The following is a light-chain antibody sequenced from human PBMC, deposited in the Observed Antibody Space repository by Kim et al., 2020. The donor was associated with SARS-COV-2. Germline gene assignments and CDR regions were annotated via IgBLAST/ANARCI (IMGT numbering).Light chain of an antibody. V-gene: IGKV3-20*01. CDR2: GGA. CDR1: RSVSS. Sequence: GGTPSRASRASRSVSSLVWWQQKPRRAPRLLLYGGATRAASSPRRISGSSDWTDFSLTISRLQHEDVAVYYCQQHGSTPPMYTFGQGTKLEI. CDR3: QQHGSTPPMYT. J-gene: IGKJ2*01.